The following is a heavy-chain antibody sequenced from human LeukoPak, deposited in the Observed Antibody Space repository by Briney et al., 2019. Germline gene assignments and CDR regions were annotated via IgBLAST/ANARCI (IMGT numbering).Heavy chain of an antibody. CDR2: LSTDNGDT. D-gene: IGHD3-16*01. CDR1: GYTFTSYG. CDR3: ARHGGIGPKRDYFDY. V-gene: IGHV1-18*01. J-gene: IGHJ4*02. Sequence: ASVKVSCKASGYTFTSYGISWVRQAPGQGLEWMGWLSTDNGDTNYAQKFQGRVTMTTDTSTTTAHMELRSLTSDDTAIYYCARHGGIGPKRDYFDYWGPGTLITVSS.